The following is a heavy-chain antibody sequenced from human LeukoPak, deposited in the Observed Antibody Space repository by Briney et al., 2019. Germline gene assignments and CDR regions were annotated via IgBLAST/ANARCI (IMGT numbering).Heavy chain of an antibody. CDR1: GFTFSGSV. D-gene: IGHD6-13*01. CDR3: TTLLIEAASEGFDY. V-gene: IGHV3-73*01. J-gene: IGHJ4*02. Sequence: PGGSLRLSCAASGFTFSGSVTHWVRQASGKGLEWVGRIRSKANSYATAYAASVKGRFTISRDDSKNTAYLQMNSLKTEDTAVYYCTTLLIEAASEGFDYWGQGTLVTVSS. CDR2: IRSKANSYAT.